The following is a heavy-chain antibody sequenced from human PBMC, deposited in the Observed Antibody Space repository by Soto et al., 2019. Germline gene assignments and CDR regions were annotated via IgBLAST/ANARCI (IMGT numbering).Heavy chain of an antibody. CDR3: AKEPYYDSSPPLFDY. V-gene: IGHV3-23*01. CDR1: GFTFSSYA. J-gene: IGHJ4*02. CDR2: ISGSGGST. Sequence: GGSLRLSCAASGFTFSSYAMSWVRQAPGKGLEWVSAISGSGGSTYYADSVKGRFTISRGNSKNTLYLQMNSLRAEDTAVYYCAKEPYYDSSPPLFDYWGQGTLVTVSS. D-gene: IGHD3-22*01.